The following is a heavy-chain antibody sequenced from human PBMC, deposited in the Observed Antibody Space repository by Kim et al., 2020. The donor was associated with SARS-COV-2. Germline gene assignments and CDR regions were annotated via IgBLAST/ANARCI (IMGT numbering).Heavy chain of an antibody. J-gene: IGHJ4*02. V-gene: IGHV4-39*01. CDR3: ATYYDILTGYHDY. D-gene: IGHD3-9*01. Sequence: SNPSLKSRVTISVDTSKNQFSLKLSSVTAADTAVYYCATYYDILTGYHDYWGQGNLVTVSS.